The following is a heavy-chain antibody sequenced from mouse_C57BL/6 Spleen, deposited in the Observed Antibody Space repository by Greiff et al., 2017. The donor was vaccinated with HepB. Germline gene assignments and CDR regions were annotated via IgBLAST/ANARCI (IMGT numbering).Heavy chain of an antibody. J-gene: IGHJ4*01. Sequence: QVQLKQSGAELVKPGASVKISCKASGYAFSSYWMNWVKQRPGKGLEWIGQIYPGDGDTNYNGKFKGKATLTADKSSSTAYMQLSSLTSEDSAVYFCARDTTVVREDAMDYWGQGTSVTVSS. CDR3: ARDTTVVREDAMDY. CDR2: IYPGDGDT. D-gene: IGHD1-1*01. V-gene: IGHV1-80*01. CDR1: GYAFSSYW.